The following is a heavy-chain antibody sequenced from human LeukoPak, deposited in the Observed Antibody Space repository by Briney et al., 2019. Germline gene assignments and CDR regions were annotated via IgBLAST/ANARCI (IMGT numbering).Heavy chain of an antibody. Sequence: NTSETLSLTCAVYGGSFSGYYWSWLRQPPGKGLEWIGEINHSGSTNYNPSLKSRVTISVDTSKNQFSLKLSSVTAADTAVYYCARVVGDCSSTSCYNMDVWGKGTTVTVSS. D-gene: IGHD2-2*02. J-gene: IGHJ6*03. CDR1: GGSFSGYY. CDR2: INHSGST. CDR3: ARVVGDCSSTSCYNMDV. V-gene: IGHV4-34*01.